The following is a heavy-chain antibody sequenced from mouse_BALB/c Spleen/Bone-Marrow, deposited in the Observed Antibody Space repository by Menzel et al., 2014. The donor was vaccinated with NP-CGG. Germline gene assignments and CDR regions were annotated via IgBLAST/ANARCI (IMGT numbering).Heavy chain of an antibody. CDR2: IYPGNVNT. J-gene: IGHJ3*01. CDR3: AREGDYVFAY. CDR1: GYTFXSYY. V-gene: IGHV1S56*01. Sequence: VQLKQSGPELAKPGASVRISCKASGYTFXSYYIHWVKQRPGQGLEWIGWIYPGNVNTKYNEKFKGKATLTVDKSSSTSYMQLSSLTSEDSAVYFWAREGDYVFAYWGQGTLVTVSA. D-gene: IGHD2-4*01.